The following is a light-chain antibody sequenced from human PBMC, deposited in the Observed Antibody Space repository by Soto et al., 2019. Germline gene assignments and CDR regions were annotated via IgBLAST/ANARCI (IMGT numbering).Light chain of an antibody. CDR2: GAS. J-gene: IGKJ4*01. V-gene: IGKV3-20*01. Sequence: EIVLTQSPGTLSLSPGERATLSCRASQSISSPYLAWYQQKPGQAPRLLIDGASRRATGIPDRFSGSGSGTDFTLTFSRLEPEDFAVYYCEYYGTSITFGGGTKVDIK. CDR1: QSISSPY. CDR3: EYYGTSIT.